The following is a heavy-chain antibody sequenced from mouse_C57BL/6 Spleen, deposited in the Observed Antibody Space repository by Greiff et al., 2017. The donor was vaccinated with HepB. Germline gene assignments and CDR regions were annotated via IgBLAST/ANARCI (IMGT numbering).Heavy chain of an antibody. CDR1: GYTFTSYW. CDR2: IHPNSGST. Sequence: VQLQQSGAELVKPGASVKLSCKASGYTFTSYWMHWVKQRPGQGLEWIGMIHPNSGSTNYNEKFKSKATLTVDKSSSTAYMQLSSLTSEDSAVYYCARSDYYGSSSWYFDVWGTGTTVTVSS. J-gene: IGHJ1*03. CDR3: ARSDYYGSSSWYFDV. D-gene: IGHD1-1*01. V-gene: IGHV1-64*01.